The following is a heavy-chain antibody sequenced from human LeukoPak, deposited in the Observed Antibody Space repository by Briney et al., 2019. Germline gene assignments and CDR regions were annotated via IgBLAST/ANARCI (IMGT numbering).Heavy chain of an antibody. CDR3: ARRFIGPSASWGAFDI. J-gene: IGHJ3*02. D-gene: IGHD3-16*01. V-gene: IGHV4-59*08. CDR2: VYYSGST. Sequence: SETLSLTSTVYDVSLSGHYWIWIRQPPGKGLESFGYVYYSGSTNYNPSLNGRVTISLDTSKNQYSLKLSSVTAADTALYYCARRFIGPSASWGAFDIWGQGTMVTVSS. CDR1: DVSLSGHY.